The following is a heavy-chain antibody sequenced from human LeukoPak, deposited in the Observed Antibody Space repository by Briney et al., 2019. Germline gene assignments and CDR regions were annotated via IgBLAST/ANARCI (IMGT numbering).Heavy chain of an antibody. CDR3: ARDRVLSSSWQGNGYYYGMDV. J-gene: IGHJ6*04. CDR1: GFTFSSYA. D-gene: IGHD6-13*01. CDR2: ISYDGSNK. V-gene: IGHV3-30*04. Sequence: GGSLRLSCAASGFTFSSYAMHWVRQAPGKGLEWVAVISYDGSNKYYADSVKGRSTISRDNSKNTLYLQMNSLRAEDTAVYYCARDRVLSSSWQGNGYYYGMDVWGKGTTVTVSS.